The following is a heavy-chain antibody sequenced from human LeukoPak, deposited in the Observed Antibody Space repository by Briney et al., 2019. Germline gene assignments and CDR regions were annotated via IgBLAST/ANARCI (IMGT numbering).Heavy chain of an antibody. CDR2: IGTAGDT. Sequence: GGSLRLSCAASGFTFSSYDMHWVRQATGKGLEWVSAIGTAGDTYYPGSVKGRFTISRENAKNSLYLQMNSLRAGDTAVYYCARGENCSGGGCSKSIDYWGQGTLVTVSS. D-gene: IGHD2-15*01. J-gene: IGHJ4*02. CDR1: GFTFSSYD. CDR3: ARGENCSGGGCSKSIDY. V-gene: IGHV3-13*01.